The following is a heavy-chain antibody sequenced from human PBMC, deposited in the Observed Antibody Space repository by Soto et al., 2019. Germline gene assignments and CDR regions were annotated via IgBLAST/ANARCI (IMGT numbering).Heavy chain of an antibody. CDR1: GFSFTSYD. V-gene: IGHV1-8*02. D-gene: IGHD3-9*01. CDR2: MNANNGNT. CDR3: ARYFVSRDTRAFDL. Sequence: GASVKVSCKASGFSFTSYDIEWVRQAAGQGFEWMGWMNANNGNTGYVQKFQGRVTFTRDTSISTAYMELSSLRSDDTAVYYCARYFVSRDTRAFDLWGQGTEVTVSS. J-gene: IGHJ3*01.